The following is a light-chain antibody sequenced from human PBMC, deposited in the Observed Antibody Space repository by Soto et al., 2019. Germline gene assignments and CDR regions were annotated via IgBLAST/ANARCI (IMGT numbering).Light chain of an antibody. CDR1: SSNIGNNY. V-gene: IGLV1-51*01. CDR3: ETWDSSLSAVI. J-gene: IGLJ2*01. Sequence: QSVLTQPPSVSAAPGQRISISCSGSSSNIGNNYVSWYQQLPGTAPKLVIYDNDKRPSGIPDRFSGSKSGTSATLGITGLQTGDEADYYCETWDSSLSAVIFGGGTKLTVL. CDR2: DND.